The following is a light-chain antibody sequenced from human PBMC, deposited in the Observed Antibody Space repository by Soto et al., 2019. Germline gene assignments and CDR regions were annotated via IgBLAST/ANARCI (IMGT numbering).Light chain of an antibody. CDR1: SSDVGGYNF. V-gene: IGLV2-8*01. CDR3: SSYAATNNYV. Sequence: QSVLTQPPSASGSPGRSVTISCTGTSSDVGGYNFVSWYQQHPGKAPQLIIYEVTKRPSGVPDRFSGSKSGNTASLTVSGLQTEDEADYYCSSYAATNNYVFGSGTKLTVL. CDR2: EVT. J-gene: IGLJ1*01.